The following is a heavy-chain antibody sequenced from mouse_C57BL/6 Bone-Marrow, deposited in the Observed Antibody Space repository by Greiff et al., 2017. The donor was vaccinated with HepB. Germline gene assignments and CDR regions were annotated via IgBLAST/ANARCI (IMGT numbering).Heavy chain of an antibody. J-gene: IGHJ2*01. CDR2: INPGSGGT. CDR3: ARRGHGSSGYYFDY. Sequence: QVQLQQSGAELVRPGTSVKVSCKASGYAFTNYLIEWVKQRPGRGLEWIGVINPGSGGTNYNEKFKGKATLTADKSSSTAYMQLSSLTSEDSAVYFCARRGHGSSGYYFDYWGQGTTLTVSS. V-gene: IGHV1-54*01. CDR1: GYAFTNYL. D-gene: IGHD1-1*01.